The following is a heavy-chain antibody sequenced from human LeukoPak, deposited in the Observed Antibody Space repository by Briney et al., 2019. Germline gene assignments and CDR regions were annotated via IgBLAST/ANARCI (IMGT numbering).Heavy chain of an antibody. D-gene: IGHD3-22*01. CDR2: ISSSGSTI. CDR3: ARGGVDYYDSSGYYFSYFDY. V-gene: IGHV3-48*03. CDR1: GFTFNSYE. Sequence: GGSLRLSCAASGFTFNSYEMNWVRQAPGKGLEWVSYISSSGSTIYYADSVKGRFTISRDNAKNSLYLQMNSLRAEDTAVYYCARGGVDYYDSSGYYFSYFDYWGQGTLVTASS. J-gene: IGHJ4*02.